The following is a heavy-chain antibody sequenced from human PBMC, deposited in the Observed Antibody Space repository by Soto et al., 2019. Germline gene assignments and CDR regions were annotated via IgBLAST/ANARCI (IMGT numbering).Heavy chain of an antibody. Sequence: SETLSLTCSVSIGSVTSYYWSWIRQPPGKGLEWIGDMYYRGTTNYNPSLKSRVTISIDTSKNQFSLKMTSVTAADTAVYYCARYDFVAFYFDHWGQGTLVTV. D-gene: IGHD3-3*01. CDR3: ARYDFVAFYFDH. J-gene: IGHJ4*02. CDR1: IGSVTSYY. V-gene: IGHV4-59*02. CDR2: MYYRGTT.